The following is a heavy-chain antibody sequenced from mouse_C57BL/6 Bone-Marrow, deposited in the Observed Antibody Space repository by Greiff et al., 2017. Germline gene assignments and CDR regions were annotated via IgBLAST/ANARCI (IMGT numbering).Heavy chain of an antibody. J-gene: IGHJ1*03. CDR2: IDPSDSET. CDR3: ARDYYGSSPWYFDV. D-gene: IGHD1-1*01. Sequence: KQSCKASGYTFTSYWMHWVKQRPIQGLEWIGNIDPSDSETHYNQKFKDKATLTVDKSSSTAYMQLSSLTSEDSAVYYCARDYYGSSPWYFDVWGTGTTVTVSS. V-gene: IGHV1-52*01. CDR1: GYTFTSYW.